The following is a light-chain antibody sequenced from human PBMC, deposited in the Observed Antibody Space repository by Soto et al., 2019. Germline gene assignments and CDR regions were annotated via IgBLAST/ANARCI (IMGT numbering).Light chain of an antibody. J-gene: IGKJ1*01. CDR1: QSISRR. Sequence: DIQMIQSPSALSASVGDRVTITCRASQSISRRLAWYQQKPGKAPKLLIYDASSVERWVPAGFSGSGSGTQFTLTISSLQPDDFATYYCQQYNSYSWTFGQGTRVEIK. CDR2: DAS. V-gene: IGKV1-5*01. CDR3: QQYNSYSWT.